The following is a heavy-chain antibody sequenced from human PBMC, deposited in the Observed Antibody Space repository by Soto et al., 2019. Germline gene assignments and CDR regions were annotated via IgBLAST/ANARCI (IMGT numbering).Heavy chain of an antibody. Sequence: QVQLVESGGGVVQPGRSLRLSCAASGFTFSSYGMHWVRQAPGKGLEWVAVIWYDGSNKYYADSVKGRFTISRDNSKNTLYLQMNSLRADDTAVYYCARDRGGSSQGGWYYYGMDVWGQGTTVTVSS. CDR2: IWYDGSNK. J-gene: IGHJ6*02. D-gene: IGHD1-26*01. CDR3: ARDRGGSSQGGWYYYGMDV. CDR1: GFTFSSYG. V-gene: IGHV3-33*01.